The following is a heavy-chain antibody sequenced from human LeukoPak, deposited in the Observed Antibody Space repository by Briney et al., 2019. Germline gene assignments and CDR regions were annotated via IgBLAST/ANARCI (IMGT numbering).Heavy chain of an antibody. Sequence: GSLRLSCAASGFTFSNAWMNWIRQPPGKGLEWIGEINHSGSTNYNPSLKSRVTISVDTSKNQFSLKLSSVTAADTAVYYCARGIITIFGVVINYYYYYGMDVWGQGTTVTVSS. CDR3: ARGIITIFGVVINYYYYYGMDV. V-gene: IGHV4-34*01. CDR2: INHSGST. J-gene: IGHJ6*02. CDR1: GFTFSNAW. D-gene: IGHD3-3*01.